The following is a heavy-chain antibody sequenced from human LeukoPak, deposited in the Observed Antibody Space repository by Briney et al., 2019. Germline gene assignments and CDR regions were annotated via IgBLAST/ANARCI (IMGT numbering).Heavy chain of an antibody. J-gene: IGHJ4*02. D-gene: IGHD6-13*01. V-gene: IGHV3-48*01. CDR1: GFTFSSYA. CDR3: ARTIAEAARFDY. CDR2: ISTSSSTI. Sequence: PGGSLRLSCAASGFTFSSYAMNWVRQAPGKGLEWVSHISTSSSTIYYADSVKGRFTISRGNAKNSLYLQMNSLRAEDTAVYYCARTIAEAARFDYWGQGTLVTVSS.